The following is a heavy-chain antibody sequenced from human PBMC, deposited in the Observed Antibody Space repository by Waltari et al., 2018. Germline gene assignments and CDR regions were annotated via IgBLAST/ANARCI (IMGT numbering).Heavy chain of an antibody. CDR2: VRGDGRS. CDR1: GASMLSTYC. CDR3: ARDRGRGLYLDS. Sequence: QLQESGPGLVKPSGTPPLTCGFSGASMLSTYCWSWVRQPPGKGLEWVGQVRGDGRSNYNPSFASRVTVSLDTYNNQFSLMVTSATAADTAVYYCARDRGRGLYLDSWGPGTLVTVSP. D-gene: IGHD2-15*01. J-gene: IGHJ4*02. V-gene: IGHV4-4*02.